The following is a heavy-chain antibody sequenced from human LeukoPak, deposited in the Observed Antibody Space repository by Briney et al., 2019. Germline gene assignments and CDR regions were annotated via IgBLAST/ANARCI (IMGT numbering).Heavy chain of an antibody. V-gene: IGHV3-7*01. Sequence: QSGGSLRLSCAASGFTFSSYWMSWVRQAPGKGLEWVANIKQDGSEKYYVDSVKGRFTISRDNAKNSLYLQMNSLRAEDTAVYYCARDQTPMVREAWYDAFDIWGQGTMVAVSS. J-gene: IGHJ3*02. CDR2: IKQDGSEK. CDR3: ARDQTPMVREAWYDAFDI. CDR1: GFTFSSYW. D-gene: IGHD3-10*01.